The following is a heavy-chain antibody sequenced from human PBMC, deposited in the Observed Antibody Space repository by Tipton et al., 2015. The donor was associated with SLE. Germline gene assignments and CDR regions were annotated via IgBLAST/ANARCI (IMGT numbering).Heavy chain of an antibody. D-gene: IGHD3-10*01. CDR3: ARGAKERITLVRVRPYYFDY. V-gene: IGHV4-4*08. CDR2: LYTSGTT. CDR1: GASINSNY. J-gene: IGHJ4*02. Sequence: TLSLTCTISGASINSNYWTWIRQPPGKGLEWIGYLYTSGTTKYNPSLKSRVTISVDTSNNQLSLKLTSVTAADTAVYYCARGAKERITLVRVRPYYFDYWGQGSLVTVSS.